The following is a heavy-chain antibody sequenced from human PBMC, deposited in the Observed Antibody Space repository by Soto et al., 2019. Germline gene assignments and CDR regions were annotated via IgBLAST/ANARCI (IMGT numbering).Heavy chain of an antibody. Sequence: SETLSLTCTVSGGSISSYYWSWIRQPAGKGLEWIGRIYTSGSTNYDPSLKSRVTMSVDTSKNQFSLKLSSVTAADTAVYYCARAVSSGWYTFYFDYWGQGTLVTVSS. CDR3: ARAVSSGWYTFYFDY. V-gene: IGHV4-4*07. CDR2: IYTSGST. J-gene: IGHJ4*02. D-gene: IGHD6-19*01. CDR1: GGSISSYY.